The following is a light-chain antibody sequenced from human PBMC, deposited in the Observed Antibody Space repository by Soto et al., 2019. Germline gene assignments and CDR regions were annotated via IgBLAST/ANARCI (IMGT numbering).Light chain of an antibody. CDR2: WAS. J-gene: IGKJ1*01. CDR3: HHYYSGPPPT. V-gene: IGKV4-1*01. CDR1: QSIFYSSSNKNY. Sequence: DIVMTQSPDSLAVSLGERATINCKSSQSIFYSSSNKNYLAWYQLKPGQSPKLLIYWASTREAGVPARFSGGGSEADFTLTISSLQAEDVAVYYCHHYYSGPPPTFGQGTRVDI.